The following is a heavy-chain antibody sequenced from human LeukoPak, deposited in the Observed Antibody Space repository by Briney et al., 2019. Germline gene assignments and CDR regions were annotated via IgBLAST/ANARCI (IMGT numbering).Heavy chain of an antibody. CDR3: ARDLLGWELHYFDY. CDR2: ISSSSIYI. V-gene: IGHV3-21*01. D-gene: IGHD1-26*01. Sequence: GGSLRLSCEVSGFTSSPYTMNWVRQAPGKGLEWVSSISSSSIYIYYADSVKGRFSISRDNAKNSLYLQMNSLSAEDTAVYYCARDLLGWELHYFDYWGQGTLVTVSS. J-gene: IGHJ4*02. CDR1: GFTSSPYT.